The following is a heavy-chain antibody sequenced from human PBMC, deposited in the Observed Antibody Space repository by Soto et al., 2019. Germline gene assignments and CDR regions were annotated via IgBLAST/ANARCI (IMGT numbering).Heavy chain of an antibody. CDR3: ARDWGDGYNYLDY. CDR2: IYYSGST. Sequence: PSETLSLTCTVSGGSISIGDYYWSCIRQPPGKGLEWIGYIYYSGSTYYNPSLKSRVTISVDTSKNQFSLKLSSVTAADTAVYYCARDWGDGYNYLDYWGQGTLVTVSS. V-gene: IGHV4-30-4*01. J-gene: IGHJ4*02. CDR1: GGSISIGDYY. D-gene: IGHD5-12*01.